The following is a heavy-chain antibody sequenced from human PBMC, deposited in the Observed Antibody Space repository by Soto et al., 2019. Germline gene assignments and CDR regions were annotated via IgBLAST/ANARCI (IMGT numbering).Heavy chain of an antibody. CDR1: GGTFSRYS. J-gene: IGHJ6*02. V-gene: IGHV1-69*08. Sequence: QVQLVQSGAEVKKPGSSVKVSCKASGGTFSRYSFTWVRQAPGHGLEWMGRIIPVFGIASYAQKFQGRVTITADKSTSTAYMEQSSLRSEDTAVYYCAREDRDRETGLVPAAIDGMDVWGQGTTVTVSS. CDR2: IIPVFGIA. CDR3: AREDRDRETGLVPAAIDGMDV. D-gene: IGHD2-2*01.